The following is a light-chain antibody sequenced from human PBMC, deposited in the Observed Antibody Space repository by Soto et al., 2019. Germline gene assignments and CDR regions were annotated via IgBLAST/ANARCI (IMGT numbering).Light chain of an antibody. CDR2: GAS. J-gene: IGKJ1*01. Sequence: GVTKWPGTVSLSPGERATFSCRASQSVSSSYIAWYQQKRGQAPRRLIYGASIRATGIPDRFSGSGSGTDFTLTISRLEPEDFALYYCQQYQTSPQTVGQGTKVDIK. CDR1: QSVSSSY. CDR3: QQYQTSPQT. V-gene: IGKV3-20*01.